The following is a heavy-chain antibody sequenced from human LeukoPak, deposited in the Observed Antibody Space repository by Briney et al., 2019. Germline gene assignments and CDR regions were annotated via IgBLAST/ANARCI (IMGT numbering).Heavy chain of an antibody. V-gene: IGHV3-21*01. Sequence: PGGSLRLSCAASGFTFSSYSMNWVRQAPGKGLEWVSSISSSSSYIYYADSVKGRFTISRDNAKNSLYLQMNSLGAGDTAVYYCARSDSSGWYPEYDPWGQGTLVTVSS. CDR1: GFTFSSYS. CDR3: ARSDSSGWYPEYDP. CDR2: ISSSSSYI. D-gene: IGHD6-19*01. J-gene: IGHJ5*02.